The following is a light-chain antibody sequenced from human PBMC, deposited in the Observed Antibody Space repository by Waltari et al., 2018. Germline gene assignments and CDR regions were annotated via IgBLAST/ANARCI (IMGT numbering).Light chain of an antibody. J-gene: IGLJ3*02. V-gene: IGLV8-61*01. CDR3: ALYMGSGIWV. Sequence: QTVVTQEPSLSVSPGGTVTLTCALSSGSLSTTSYATWYQQTPGQGPRTLVYKANSPASGAPDRFAGSILGNTAALTITGAQADDESDYYCALYMGSGIWVFGGGTRLTVL. CDR2: KAN. CDR1: SGSLSTTSY.